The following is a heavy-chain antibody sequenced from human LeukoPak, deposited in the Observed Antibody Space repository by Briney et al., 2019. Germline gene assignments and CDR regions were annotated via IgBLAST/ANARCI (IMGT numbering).Heavy chain of an antibody. CDR1: GYTLTELS. CDR2: FDPEDGET. CDR3: ASGRMDSSGYYYGASGGGYYFDY. Sequence: ASVKVSCKVSGYTLTELSMHWVRQAPGKGLEWMGGFDPEDGETIYAQKFQGRVTMTEDTSTDTAYMEPSSLRSEDTAVYYCASGRMDSSGYYYGASGGGYYFDYWGQGILVTVSS. V-gene: IGHV1-24*01. D-gene: IGHD3-22*01. J-gene: IGHJ4*02.